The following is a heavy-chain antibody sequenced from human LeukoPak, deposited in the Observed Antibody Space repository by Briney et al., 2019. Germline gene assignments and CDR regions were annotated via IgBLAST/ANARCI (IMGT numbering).Heavy chain of an antibody. Sequence: SETLSLTCTVSGGSISSYYWSWIRQPPGNGLEWIGYMYYSGSTNYNPSLKTRVTISVDTSKNQFSLKLSSVTAADTAVYYCARGAPAYYYDSSGPLNDYWGQGTLVTVSS. CDR3: ARGAPAYYYDSSGPLNDY. J-gene: IGHJ4*02. D-gene: IGHD3-22*01. V-gene: IGHV4-59*01. CDR1: GGSISSYY. CDR2: MYYSGST.